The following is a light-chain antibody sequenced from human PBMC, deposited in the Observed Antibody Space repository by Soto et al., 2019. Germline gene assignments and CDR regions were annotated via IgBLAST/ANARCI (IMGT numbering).Light chain of an antibody. CDR3: SSYTTSNTRQIV. CDR1: SGDVGGYNY. CDR2: DVT. Sequence: QSVLTQPASVSGSPGQSITISCTGTSGDVGGYNYVSWYQHHPGKAPKLIIYDVTNRPSGGSNPFSGSKSGNTASLTISGLQPEDEADYYCSSYTTSNTRQIVFGTGTKVTVL. J-gene: IGLJ1*01. V-gene: IGLV2-14*03.